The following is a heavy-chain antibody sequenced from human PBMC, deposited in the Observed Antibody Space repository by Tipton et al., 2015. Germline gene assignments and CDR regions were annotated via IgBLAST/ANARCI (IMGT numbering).Heavy chain of an antibody. CDR1: DASISSAAYY. CDR2: INHSGRT. Sequence: TLSLTCTVSDASISSAAYYWAWIRQPPGKGLEWIGSINHSGRTYYNPSLMGRVTISVDTSKKQFSLRLSSVTAVDTAVYYCARRIGWFDYWGQGTLVTVSS. V-gene: IGHV4-39*01. D-gene: IGHD2-2*03. J-gene: IGHJ4*02. CDR3: ARRIGWFDY.